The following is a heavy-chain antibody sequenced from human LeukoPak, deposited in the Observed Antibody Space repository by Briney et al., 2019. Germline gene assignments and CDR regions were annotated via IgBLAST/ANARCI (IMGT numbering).Heavy chain of an antibody. CDR1: GGSISSSSYY. Sequence: SETLSLTCTVSGGSISSSSYYWGWIRQPPGKGLEWIGSIYYSGSTYYNPSLKSRVTISVDTSKNQFSLKLSSVTAADTAVYYCKAVDEDSSGYYSYWGQGTLVTVSS. V-gene: IGHV4-39*07. CDR3: KAVDEDSSGYYSY. J-gene: IGHJ4*02. D-gene: IGHD3-22*01. CDR2: IYYSGST.